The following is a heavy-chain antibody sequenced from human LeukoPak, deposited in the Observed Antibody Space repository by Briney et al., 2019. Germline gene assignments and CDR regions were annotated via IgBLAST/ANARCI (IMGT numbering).Heavy chain of an antibody. CDR3: ARVRSRDYDILTGYGHFDY. CDR1: GYTFTGYC. CDR2: INPNSGGT. Sequence: ASVKVSCKASGYTFTGYCMHWVRQAPGQGLEWMGWINPNSGGTNYAQKFQGRVTMTRDTSISTAYMELSRLRSDDTAVYYCARVRSRDYDILTGYGHFDYWGQGTLVTVSS. J-gene: IGHJ4*02. V-gene: IGHV1-2*02. D-gene: IGHD3-9*01.